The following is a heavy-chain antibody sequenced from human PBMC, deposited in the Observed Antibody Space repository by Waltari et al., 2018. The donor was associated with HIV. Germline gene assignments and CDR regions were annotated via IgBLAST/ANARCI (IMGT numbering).Heavy chain of an antibody. D-gene: IGHD3-3*01. CDR1: GGSFSGSN. Sequence: QVQLQQWGAGLLKPSETLSLTCAVYGGSFSGSNWSWIRQPPGKWLEWIGEINHSGSTNYNPSLKSRITISVDTSKSHFSLKLSSVTAADTAVYYCAREARSGGKSPTLWYFDLWGRGTLVTVSS. J-gene: IGHJ2*01. V-gene: IGHV4-34*01. CDR2: INHSGST. CDR3: AREARSGGKSPTLWYFDL.